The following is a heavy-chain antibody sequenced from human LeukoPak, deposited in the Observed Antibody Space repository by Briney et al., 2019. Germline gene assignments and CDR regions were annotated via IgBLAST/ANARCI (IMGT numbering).Heavy chain of an antibody. CDR3: ARERSGYNYYYGMDV. D-gene: IGHD3-3*01. CDR2: IYYSGST. CDR1: GGSISSYY. V-gene: IGHV4-59*01. Sequence: PSETLSLTCTVSGGSISSYYWSWIRQPPGKGPEWIGYIYYSGSTNYNPSLKSRVTISVDTSKNQFSLKLSSVTAADTAVYYCARERSGYNYYYGMDVWGQGTTVTVSS. J-gene: IGHJ6*02.